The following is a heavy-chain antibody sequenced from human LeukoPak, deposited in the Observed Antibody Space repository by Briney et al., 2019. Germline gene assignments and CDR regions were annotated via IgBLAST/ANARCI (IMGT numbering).Heavy chain of an antibody. CDR2: INTNTGNP. D-gene: IGHD6-13*01. V-gene: IGHV7-4-1*02. CDR3: ARSLGIAAAGSFSDAFDI. CDR1: GYTFTSYG. Sequence: GASVKVSCKASGYTFTSYGISWVRQAPGQGVEWMGWINTNTGNPTYAQGFTGRFVFSLDTSVSTAYLQISSLKAEDTAVYYCARSLGIAAAGSFSDAFDIWGQGTMVTVSS. J-gene: IGHJ3*02.